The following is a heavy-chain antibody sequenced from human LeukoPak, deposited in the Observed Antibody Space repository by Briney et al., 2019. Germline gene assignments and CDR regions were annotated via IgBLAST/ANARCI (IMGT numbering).Heavy chain of an antibody. CDR2: IIPIFGTA. CDR1: GYTFTSYY. J-gene: IGHJ6*02. D-gene: IGHD3-10*01. CDR3: ARAGDPYYYGMDV. V-gene: IGHV1-69*13. Sequence: GASVKVSCKASGYTFTSYYMHWVRQAPGQGLEWMGGIIPIFGTANYAQKFQGRVTITADESTSTAYMELSSLRSEDTAVYYCARAGDPYYYGMDVWGQGTTVTVSS.